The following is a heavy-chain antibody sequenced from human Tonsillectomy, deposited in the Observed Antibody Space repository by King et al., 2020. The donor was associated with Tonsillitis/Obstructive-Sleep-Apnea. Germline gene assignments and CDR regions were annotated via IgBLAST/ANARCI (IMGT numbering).Heavy chain of an antibody. CDR2: MSYEGDTK. CDR1: GLIFSAYG. CDR3: AKSGVTDYTYFYMAV. V-gene: IGHV3-30*18. D-gene: IGHD2-2*02. Sequence: VQLVESGGGVVQPGGSLRLSCAASGLIFSAYGMHWVRQAPGKGLEWVAVMSYEGDTKYYADSAKGRFTISRDNSKNTLYLQMNSLRVEDTAVYYCAKSGVTDYTYFYMAVWGKGTTVTVSS. J-gene: IGHJ6*03.